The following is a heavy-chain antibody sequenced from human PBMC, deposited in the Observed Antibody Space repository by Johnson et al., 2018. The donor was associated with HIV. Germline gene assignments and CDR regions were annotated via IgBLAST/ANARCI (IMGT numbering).Heavy chain of an antibody. Sequence: EVQLVESGGGLVQPGGSLRLSCAASGFSSSNSDMHWVRQATGKGLEWVSEIGTAGDTYYPGSVKGRFTISRDNAKNSLYLQMNSLRAEDTAVYYCARGRGSGRDAFDIWGQGTMVTVSS. D-gene: IGHD3-10*01. CDR2: IGTAGDT. V-gene: IGHV3-13*01. CDR3: ARGRGSGRDAFDI. J-gene: IGHJ3*02. CDR1: GFSSSNSD.